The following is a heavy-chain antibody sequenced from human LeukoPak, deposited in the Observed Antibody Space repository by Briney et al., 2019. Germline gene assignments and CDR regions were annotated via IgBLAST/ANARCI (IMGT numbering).Heavy chain of an antibody. Sequence: PGGSLRLSCAASGFTVDSNYLSWVRQAPGKGLEWVSVIYSGGSTYYADSVKGRFTISRDNSKDTLYLQMNSLRAEDTAVYYCARGPHYYYYGMDVWGQGTTVTVSS. CDR1: GFTVDSNY. V-gene: IGHV3-53*01. CDR3: ARGPHYYYYGMDV. CDR2: IYSGGST. J-gene: IGHJ6*02.